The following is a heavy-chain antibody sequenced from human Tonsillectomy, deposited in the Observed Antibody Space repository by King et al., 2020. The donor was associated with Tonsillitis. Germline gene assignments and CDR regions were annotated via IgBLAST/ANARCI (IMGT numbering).Heavy chain of an antibody. D-gene: IGHD4-23*01. CDR1: GFSLSTSGVG. CDR3: AQGGNSPPYFDY. CDR2: IYWDDDK. Sequence: TLKESGPTLVKPTQTLTLTCTFSGFSLSTSGVGVGWIRQPPGEALEWLALIYWDDDKRYSPSLKSRLTITKDTSKNQVVLTMTNMDPVDTATYYCAQGGNSPPYFDYWGQGTLVTVSS. J-gene: IGHJ4*02. V-gene: IGHV2-5*02.